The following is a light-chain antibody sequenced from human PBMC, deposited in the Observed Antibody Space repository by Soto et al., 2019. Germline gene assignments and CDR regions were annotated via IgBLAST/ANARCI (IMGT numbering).Light chain of an antibody. CDR2: EVN. CDR1: SASIASNY. Sequence: NFMLTQPHSVSESPGSTVSMSATLSSASIASNYVQWYPQRPGSSPTTVIYEVNQRPPGLPDRFSGSIDSSSNSASLTISGLETADEADYCCQSYDATNQVFGGGTKVTVL. V-gene: IGLV6-57*01. CDR3: QSYDATNQV. J-gene: IGLJ3*02.